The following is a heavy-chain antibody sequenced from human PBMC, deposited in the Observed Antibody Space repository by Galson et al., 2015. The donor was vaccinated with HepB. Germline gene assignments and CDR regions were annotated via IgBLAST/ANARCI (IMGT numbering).Heavy chain of an antibody. J-gene: IGHJ4*02. Sequence: SLSLSCAASGFTFSSYAMHWVRQAPGTGLEGVAVISCDGSHKYYADSVKGRFTISRDNSKNTLYLQMNSLRAEDTAVHYCARVGRCSGGSCYLPSSFGYWGQGTLVTVSS. V-gene: IGHV3-30*04. CDR3: ARVGRCSGGSCYLPSSFGY. CDR2: ISCDGSHK. CDR1: GFTFSSYA. D-gene: IGHD2-15*01.